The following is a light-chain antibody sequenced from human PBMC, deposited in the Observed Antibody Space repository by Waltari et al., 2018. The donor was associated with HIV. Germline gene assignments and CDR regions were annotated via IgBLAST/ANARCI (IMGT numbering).Light chain of an antibody. Sequence: EIVLTQSPATLPLSPGERATLSCRASQSVRNYLAWYQQKPGQAPRLLIYDASNRATGIPARFSGSGSGTDFTLTISSLEPEDFAVYYCQQRSNWHTFGQGTKLEIK. V-gene: IGKV3-11*01. CDR2: DAS. J-gene: IGKJ2*01. CDR1: QSVRNY. CDR3: QQRSNWHT.